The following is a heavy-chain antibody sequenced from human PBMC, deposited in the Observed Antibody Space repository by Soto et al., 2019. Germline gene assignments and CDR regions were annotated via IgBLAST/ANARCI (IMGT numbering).Heavy chain of an antibody. J-gene: IGHJ6*02. V-gene: IGHV3-13*04. CDR3: ARSPTYYYGMDV. CDR2: IGTAGDT. Sequence: EVQLVESGGGLVQPGGSLRLSCAASGFTFSSYDMHWVRQATGKGLEWVSAIGTAGDTYYPGSVKGRFTISRENAKNSLYLQMNSLRAGDTAVYYCARSPTYYYGMDVWDQGTTVNVSS. CDR1: GFTFSSYD.